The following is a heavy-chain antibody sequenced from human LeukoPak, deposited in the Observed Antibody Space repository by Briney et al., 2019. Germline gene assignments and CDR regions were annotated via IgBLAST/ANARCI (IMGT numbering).Heavy chain of an antibody. CDR3: AKAETYGSYKVFDN. CDR1: RFIISNYY. V-gene: IGHV3-11*01. D-gene: IGHD2-15*01. Sequence: YPGGSLKLSCAASRFIISNYYKSWVRQTPGKGLEWIATIDAHGGTNYYADSAQDRFTISRDNAKNSLFLQMNSLTAEDTAVYCCAKAETYGSYKVFDNWGQGTPVTVSS. CDR2: IDAHGGTN. J-gene: IGHJ5*02.